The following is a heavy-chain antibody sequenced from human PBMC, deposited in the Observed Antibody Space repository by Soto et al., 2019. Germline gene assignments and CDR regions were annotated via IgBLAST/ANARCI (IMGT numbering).Heavy chain of an antibody. CDR3: ARDLWVEPELYYYGMDV. D-gene: IGHD1-1*01. CDR1: GDSISSADYY. Sequence: SETLSLTCTVSGDSISSADYYWSWIRQTPGKGLEWIGHIFYSGTTYYNPSLKSRLTISVDTSKNHFSPRLTSVTAADTAVYYCARDLWVEPELYYYGMDVWGQGTTVTVSS. J-gene: IGHJ6*02. CDR2: IFYSGTT. V-gene: IGHV4-30-4*01.